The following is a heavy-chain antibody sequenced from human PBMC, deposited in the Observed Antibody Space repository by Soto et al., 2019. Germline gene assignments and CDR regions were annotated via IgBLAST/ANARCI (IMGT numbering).Heavy chain of an antibody. J-gene: IGHJ3*01. CDR3: ARVVLTITRGAFHA. CDR1: GGSISSSHW. D-gene: IGHD3-9*01. Sequence: QVQLQESGPGLVKPSGTLSLTCAVSGGSISSSHWWTWVRQSPGKGLEYIGEISHSGTSNSNPSLKSRVPLSVDKSKNHFALTLTSVTAADTAVYYCARVVLTITRGAFHAWGQGTLVIVSS. CDR2: ISHSGTS. V-gene: IGHV4-4*02.